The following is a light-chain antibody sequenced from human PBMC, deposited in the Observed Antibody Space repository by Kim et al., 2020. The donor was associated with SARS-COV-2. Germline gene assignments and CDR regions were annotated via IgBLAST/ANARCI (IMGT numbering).Light chain of an antibody. CDR2: GAS. Sequence: GPRGGTATLSCRASQSVSSNLAGYQQRAGQAPRLLIDGASTRATGIPARFSGSGSGTEFTLTISSLQSEDFAAYYCQQYNKWPFTFGPGTKVDIK. J-gene: IGKJ3*01. CDR1: QSVSSN. V-gene: IGKV3-15*01. CDR3: QQYNKWPFT.